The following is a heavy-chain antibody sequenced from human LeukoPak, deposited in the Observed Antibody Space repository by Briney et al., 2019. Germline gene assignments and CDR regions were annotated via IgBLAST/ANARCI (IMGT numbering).Heavy chain of an antibody. Sequence: ASVKVSCKASGYTFTGYYMHWVRQAPGQGLEWMGWISPNSGGTNYAQKFQGRVTMTRDTSISTAYMELSRLRSDDTAVYYCARVKGATSPLDYWGQGTLVTVSS. CDR1: GYTFTGYY. J-gene: IGHJ4*02. CDR3: ARVKGATSPLDY. CDR2: ISPNSGGT. V-gene: IGHV1-2*02. D-gene: IGHD5-24*01.